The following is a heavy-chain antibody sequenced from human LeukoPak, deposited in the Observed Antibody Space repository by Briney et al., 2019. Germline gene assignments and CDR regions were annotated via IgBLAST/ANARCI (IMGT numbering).Heavy chain of an antibody. D-gene: IGHD5-18*01. V-gene: IGHV4-34*01. J-gene: IGHJ4*02. CDR1: GGSFSGYY. CDR3: ARRGYSWRY. CDR2: INHSGST. Sequence: SETLSLTCVVYGGSFSGYYWSWTRQPPGKGLEWIGEINHSGSTNYNPSLKSRVTISVDTSKNQFSLKLSSVTAADTAVYYCARRGYSWRYWGQGTLVTVSS.